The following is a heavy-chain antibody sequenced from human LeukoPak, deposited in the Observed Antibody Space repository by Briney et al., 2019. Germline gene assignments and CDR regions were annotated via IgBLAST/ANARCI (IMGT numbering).Heavy chain of an antibody. CDR2: IKQDGNEK. J-gene: IGHJ4*02. V-gene: IGHV3-7*01. D-gene: IGHD3-22*01. CDR1: GFTFSSYS. Sequence: GGSLRLSCAASGFTFSSYSMNWVRQAPGKGLEWVANIKQDGNEKYYVDSVKGRFTISRDNAKNSLYLQMNSLRAEDTAVYYCARDYYDSSGYYFSSPFDYWGQGTLVTVSS. CDR3: ARDYYDSSGYYFSSPFDY.